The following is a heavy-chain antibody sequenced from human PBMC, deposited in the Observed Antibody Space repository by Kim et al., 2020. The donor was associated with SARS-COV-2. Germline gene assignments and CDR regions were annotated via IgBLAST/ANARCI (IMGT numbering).Heavy chain of an antibody. Sequence: GGSLRLSCAASGFTFSSYAMSWVRQAPGKGLEWVSAISGSGGSTYYADSVKGRFTISRDNSKNTLYLQMNSLRAEDTAVYYCAKVSRQYQLLWGIGVIDYWGQGTLVTVSS. D-gene: IGHD2-2*01. V-gene: IGHV3-23*01. J-gene: IGHJ4*02. CDR1: GFTFSSYA. CDR2: ISGSGGST. CDR3: AKVSRQYQLLWGIGVIDY.